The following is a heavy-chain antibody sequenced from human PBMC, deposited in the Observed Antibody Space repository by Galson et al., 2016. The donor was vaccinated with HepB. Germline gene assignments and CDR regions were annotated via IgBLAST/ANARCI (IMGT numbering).Heavy chain of an antibody. V-gene: IGHV4-4*02. CDR3: TRARRYCSSSSCYLDP. Sequence: SETLSLTCAVSGDSISSQNWWNWVRQPPGKGLEWIGEIFHSGSANYNPSLKSRVTISLDKSTNHISLRLSSVTAADTAVYYCTRARRYCSSSSCYLDPWGQGTLVTVSS. D-gene: IGHD2-2*01. CDR2: IFHSGSA. CDR1: GDSISSQNW. J-gene: IGHJ5*02.